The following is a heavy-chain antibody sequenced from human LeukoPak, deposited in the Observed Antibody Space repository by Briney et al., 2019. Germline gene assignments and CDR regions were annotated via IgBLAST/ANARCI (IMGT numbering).Heavy chain of an antibody. V-gene: IGHV4-34*01. CDR1: GGSFSGYY. J-gene: IGHJ3*02. CDR2: INHSGST. Sequence: ASETLSLTCAVYGGSFSGYYWSWIRQPPGKGLEWIGEINHSGSTNYNPSLKSRVTISVDTSKNQFSLKLSSVTAADTAVYYCARVRCSGGSCYPGAFGIWGQGTMVTVSS. D-gene: IGHD2-15*01. CDR3: ARVRCSGGSCYPGAFGI.